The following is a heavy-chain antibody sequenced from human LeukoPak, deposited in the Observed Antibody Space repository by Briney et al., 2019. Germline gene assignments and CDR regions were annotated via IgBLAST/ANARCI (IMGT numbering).Heavy chain of an antibody. CDR2: IWRDGSCT. V-gene: IGHV3-74*01. D-gene: IGHD4-17*01. J-gene: IGHJ4*02. CDR1: GFSFRNYW. CDR3: ARDPYGACAVDY. Sequence: GGSVSPSCAASGFSFRNYWMHWVRQAPGEGLEWVSRIWRDGSCTSYAASVKGRFTMSRDNARNTLYLQVNSLRGEDTGVCYCARDPYGACAVDYWGGGDPFSVSS.